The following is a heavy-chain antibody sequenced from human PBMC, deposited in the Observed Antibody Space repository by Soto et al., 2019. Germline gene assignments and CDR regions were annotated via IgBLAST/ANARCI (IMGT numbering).Heavy chain of an antibody. CDR3: AIRLGTRRYYFDF. J-gene: IGHJ4*02. CDR2: IYPGDSDT. V-gene: IGHV5-51*01. CDR1: GYSFTTYW. D-gene: IGHD3-16*01. Sequence: PGETLKISCEASGYSFTTYWIGWVRQMPGRGLEWMGIIYPGDSDTRYSPSFQGQVTMSVDKSLSTAYLQWSSLKASDTAIYYCAIRLGTRRYYFDFWGQGALVTVSS.